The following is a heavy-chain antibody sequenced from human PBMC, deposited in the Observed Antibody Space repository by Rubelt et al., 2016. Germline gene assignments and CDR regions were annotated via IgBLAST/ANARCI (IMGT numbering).Heavy chain of an antibody. Sequence: GLEWIGEINHSGSTNYNPSLKSRVTISVDTSKDQFSLKLSSVTAADTAVYYCARLRNLGYSLDYFDYWGQGTLVTVSS. CDR2: INHSGST. J-gene: IGHJ4*02. CDR3: ARLRNLGYSLDYFDY. V-gene: IGHV4-34*01. D-gene: IGHD3-22*01.